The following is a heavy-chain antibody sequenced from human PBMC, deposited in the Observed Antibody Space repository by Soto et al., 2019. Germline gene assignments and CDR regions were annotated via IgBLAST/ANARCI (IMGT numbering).Heavy chain of an antibody. J-gene: IGHJ6*02. V-gene: IGHV1-69*01. CDR3: ARDLISNYHDYGMDV. CDR1: ADTFSSSA. Sequence: QVQLVQSGAEVKKPGSSVKVSCKASADTFSSSAFSWVRQAPGQGLEWMGGSIPFFHAANYARRFQGRVTITADESTSTVYMALSSLRSEDTALYYCARDLISNYHDYGMDVWGQGTTVTVSS. CDR2: SIPFFHAA.